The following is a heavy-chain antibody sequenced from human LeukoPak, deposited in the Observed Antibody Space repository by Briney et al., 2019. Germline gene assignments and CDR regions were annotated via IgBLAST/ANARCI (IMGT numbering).Heavy chain of an antibody. D-gene: IGHD1-26*01. V-gene: IGHV6-1*01. CDR1: GDSVSSNDAA. Sequence: SQTLSLTCAISGDSVSSNDAAWDWIRQSPSRGLEWLGRTYYRSKWYTDYAVSLKGRITINPDTSKNQFSLQLNSVTHEDTAVYFCARGRGELLWDFDYWGQGTLVTVSS. J-gene: IGHJ4*02. CDR2: TYYRSKWYT. CDR3: ARGRGELLWDFDY.